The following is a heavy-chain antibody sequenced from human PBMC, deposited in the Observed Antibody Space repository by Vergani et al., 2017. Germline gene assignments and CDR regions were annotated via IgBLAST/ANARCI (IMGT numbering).Heavy chain of an antibody. CDR2: IYYSGST. Sequence: QVNLQESGPGLVKPSETLSLTCAVSGDSISSSYYWGWIRQPPGKGLEWIGSIYYSGSTYYNPSLKSRLTISVDASKNQFSLKLSSVTAPDTAVYYCASGWDFGDSRWGQGTLVTVSS. V-gene: IGHV4-39*01. CDR3: ASGWDFGDSR. CDR1: GDSISSSYY. J-gene: IGHJ4*02. D-gene: IGHD4-17*01.